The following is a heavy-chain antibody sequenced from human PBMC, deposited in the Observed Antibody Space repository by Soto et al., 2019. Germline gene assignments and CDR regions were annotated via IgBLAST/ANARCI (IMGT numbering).Heavy chain of an antibody. V-gene: IGHV1-8*01. Sequence: GGPVNVSCKASGYTFTSYDINWVRQATGQGLEWMGWMNPNSGNTGYAQKFQGRVTMTRNTSISTAYMELSSLRSEDTAVYYCAGGGIAAAVNLYGMDVWGQGTMVTVSS. J-gene: IGHJ6*02. CDR3: AGGGIAAAVNLYGMDV. CDR2: MNPNSGNT. D-gene: IGHD6-13*01. CDR1: GYTFTSYD.